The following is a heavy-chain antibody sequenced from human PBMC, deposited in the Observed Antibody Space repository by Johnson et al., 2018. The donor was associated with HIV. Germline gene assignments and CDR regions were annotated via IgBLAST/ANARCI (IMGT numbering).Heavy chain of an antibody. J-gene: IGHJ3*02. V-gene: IGHV3-20*04. D-gene: IGHD2-21*02. CDR1: GFTFDDYG. Sequence: VQLVESGGAVVRPGGSLRLSCVVSGFTFDDYGMSWVRQAPGKGLEWVSGIDWNGGRQGYIDSVKGRFTISRDNAKNSLYLQMKSLRAEDTAIYYCAKDDNLGVWYSDAFDIWGQGTVVTVSS. CDR2: IDWNGGRQ. CDR3: AKDDNLGVWYSDAFDI.